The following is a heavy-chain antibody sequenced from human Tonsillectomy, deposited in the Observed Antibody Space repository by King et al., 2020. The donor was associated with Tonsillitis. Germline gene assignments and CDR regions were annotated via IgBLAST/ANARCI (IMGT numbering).Heavy chain of an antibody. V-gene: IGHV4-59*01. CDR3: ARDIAMSAFNI. J-gene: IGHJ3*02. CDR1: GGSISRYY. Sequence: QLQESGPGLVKPSETLSLTCTVLGGSISRYYWSWIRQPPGKRLEWIGYIYHSGSTNDNPSLKSRVTISVDTSKNQFSLKLNSVTAADTAVYYCARDIAMSAFNIWDQGTMVIVSS. D-gene: IGHD6-13*01. CDR2: IYHSGST.